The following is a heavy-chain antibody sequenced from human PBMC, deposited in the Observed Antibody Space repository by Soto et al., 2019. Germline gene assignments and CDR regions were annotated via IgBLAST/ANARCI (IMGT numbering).Heavy chain of an antibody. Sequence: LRLSFVASGFSVSGNYITWVRQAPGKGLEWVSVIYSGGGTHFADSVKGRFTISRDNSKNTVYLQMSSLRDEDTAVYYCARGVNELNYWGQGTLVTVSS. V-gene: IGHV3-53*01. CDR2: IYSGGGT. CDR1: GFSVSGNY. CDR3: ARGVNELNY. D-gene: IGHD1-7*01. J-gene: IGHJ4*02.